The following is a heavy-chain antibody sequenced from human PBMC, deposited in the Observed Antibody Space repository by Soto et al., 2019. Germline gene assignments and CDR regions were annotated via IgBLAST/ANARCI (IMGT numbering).Heavy chain of an antibody. CDR1: EFTFSKYW. CDR2: INQDGSER. D-gene: IGHD3-16*01. J-gene: IGHJ4*02. V-gene: IGHV3-7*01. CDR3: VCGGNYFVY. Sequence: EVQLVESGGGLVQPGGSLRLSCAASEFTFSKYWMTWVRQSPGKGLEWVANINQDGSERYYVDSVRGRFTISRDNAKNSLYLQMNNLRAEDTAVYYCVCGGNYFVYWGQGTLVTVSP.